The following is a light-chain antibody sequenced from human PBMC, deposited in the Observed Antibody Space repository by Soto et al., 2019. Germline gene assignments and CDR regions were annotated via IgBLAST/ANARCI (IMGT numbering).Light chain of an antibody. J-gene: IGKJ1*01. CDR2: GAS. CDR3: QQYGSSPPT. CDR1: QSVSSSY. Sequence: EIVLTQSPCTLSLSPGERATLSCRASQSVSSSYLAWYQQNPGQAPRLLIYGASSRATGIPDRFSGSGSGTDFTLTISRLEPEDFAVYYCQQYGSSPPTFGQGTKVDIK. V-gene: IGKV3-20*01.